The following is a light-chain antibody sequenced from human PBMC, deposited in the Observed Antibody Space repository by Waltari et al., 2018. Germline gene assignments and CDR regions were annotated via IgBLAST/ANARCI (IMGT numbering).Light chain of an antibody. CDR2: GIS. CDR1: QSISSSY. CDR3: QQYDNWPLT. Sequence: ETVLTQSPATLSVSPGERATLSCRDSQSISSSYFAWYQQKPGQAPRLLISGISTRATGIPARFSGSGSGTEFTLTISSLQSEDFAVYYCQQYDNWPLTFGGGTKVEIK. J-gene: IGKJ4*01. V-gene: IGKV3-15*01.